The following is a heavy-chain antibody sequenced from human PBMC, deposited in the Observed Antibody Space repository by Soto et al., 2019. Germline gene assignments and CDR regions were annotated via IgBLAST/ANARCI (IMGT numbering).Heavy chain of an antibody. V-gene: IGHV3-23*01. CDR2: ISGSDGST. D-gene: IGHD3-10*01. J-gene: IGHJ5*02. Sequence: EVQLLESGGGLVQPGGSLRLSCAASGFTFTSYAMSWVRQAPGKGLEWVSVISGSDGSTYYADSVKGRFTISRDNSKNTLFLQMNSLRADEPAVNYGAKDLGGGFGELLAWGQGTLVTVSS. CDR1: GFTFTSYA. CDR3: AKDLGGGFGELLA.